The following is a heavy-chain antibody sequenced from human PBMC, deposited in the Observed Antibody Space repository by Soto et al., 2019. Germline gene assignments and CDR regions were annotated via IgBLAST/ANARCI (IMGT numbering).Heavy chain of an antibody. CDR2: INHSGST. V-gene: IGHV4-34*01. CDR3: ARDKITGLFDY. Sequence: SETLSLTCAVYGGTISGYYLTWIRRPPGTGLEWIGEINHSGSTNYNPSLKSRVTISVDTSKNQFSLKLTSVTAADTAVYYCARDKITGLFDYWGQGTLVTVSS. D-gene: IGHD2-8*02. J-gene: IGHJ4*02. CDR1: GGTISGYY.